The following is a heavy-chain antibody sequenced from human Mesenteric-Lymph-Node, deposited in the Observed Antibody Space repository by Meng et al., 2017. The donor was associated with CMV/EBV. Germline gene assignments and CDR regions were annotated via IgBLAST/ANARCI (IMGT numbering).Heavy chain of an antibody. V-gene: IGHV4-34*01. CDR3: ARGRTVPQEYSSSLHFDY. CDR1: SFSGYY. D-gene: IGHD6-6*01. Sequence: SFSGYYWGWIRQPPGKGLEWIGEINHSGSTNYNPSLKSRVTVSVDTSKNQFSLKLSSVTAADTAVYYCARGRTVPQEYSSSLHFDYWGQGTLVTVSS. CDR2: INHSGST. J-gene: IGHJ4*02.